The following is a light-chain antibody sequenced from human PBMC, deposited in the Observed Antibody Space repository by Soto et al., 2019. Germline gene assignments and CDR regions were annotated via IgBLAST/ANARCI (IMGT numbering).Light chain of an antibody. J-gene: IGKJ4*01. Sequence: AIKMTQSPSSLSASVGDRVTINSRASQGIRNDLGWYQQKPGKAPKLMIYAASSLQSGVPSRFSGSWSGTDFTLTINSLEPEDVAVYYCQQRSNWPPTFGGGTKVDIK. CDR1: QGIRND. CDR3: QQRSNWPPT. V-gene: IGKV1-6*01. CDR2: AAS.